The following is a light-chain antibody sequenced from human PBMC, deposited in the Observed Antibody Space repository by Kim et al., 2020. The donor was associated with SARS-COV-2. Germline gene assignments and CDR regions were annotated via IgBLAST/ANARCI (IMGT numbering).Light chain of an antibody. CDR3: QHHNDWPRT. CDR1: QSVGFF. CDR2: GAS. Sequence: EIVMTQSPATLSVSPGERATLSCRASQSVGFFLAWYQRKPGQAPRLLIYGASARANGIPARFSGSGSGTEFTLTISSLQSEDSAVYYCQHHNDWPRTFGQGTKVDIK. J-gene: IGKJ1*01. V-gene: IGKV3-15*01.